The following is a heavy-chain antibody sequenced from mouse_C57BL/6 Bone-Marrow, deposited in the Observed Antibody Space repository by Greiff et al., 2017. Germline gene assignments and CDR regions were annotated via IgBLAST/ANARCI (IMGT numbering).Heavy chain of an antibody. Sequence: QVQLQQSGAELVKPGASVKLSCKASGFTFTEYTIHWVKQRSGQGLEWIGWFYPGSGSIKYNEKFKDKATLTADKSSSTCYMELSRLTSEHSAVYFGARHGDHYGSSPYYFGDWGKGTTLTVAS. CDR1: GFTFTEYT. J-gene: IGHJ2*01. D-gene: IGHD1-1*01. V-gene: IGHV1-62-2*01. CDR3: ARHGDHYGSSPYYFGD. CDR2: FYPGSGSI.